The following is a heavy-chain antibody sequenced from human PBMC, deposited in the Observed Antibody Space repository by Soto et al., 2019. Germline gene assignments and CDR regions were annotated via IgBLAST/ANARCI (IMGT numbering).Heavy chain of an antibody. J-gene: IGHJ4*03. Sequence: PGGSLRLSCAASGFTFSSYGMHWVRQAPGKGLEWVAVISYDGSNKYYADSVKGRFTISRDNSKNTLYLQMNSLRAEDTAVYYCAKDKLKRIAARSDFSPIDYWGQGTTVTVSS. V-gene: IGHV3-30*18. CDR2: ISYDGSNK. CDR1: GFTFSSYG. CDR3: AKDKLKRIAARSDFSPIDY. D-gene: IGHD6-6*01.